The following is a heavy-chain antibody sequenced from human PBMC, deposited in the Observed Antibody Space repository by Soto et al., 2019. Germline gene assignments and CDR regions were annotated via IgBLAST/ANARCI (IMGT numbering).Heavy chain of an antibody. CDR2: IYYSGST. CDR3: ASIRITMIVVTY. CDR1: GGSISSSSYY. Sequence: SETLSLTCTVSGGSISSSSYYWGWIRQPPGKGLEWIGSIYYSGSTYYNPSLKSRVTISVDTSKNQFSLKLSSVTAADTAVYYCASIRITMIVVTYWGQGTLVTVSS. D-gene: IGHD3-22*01. V-gene: IGHV4-39*01. J-gene: IGHJ4*02.